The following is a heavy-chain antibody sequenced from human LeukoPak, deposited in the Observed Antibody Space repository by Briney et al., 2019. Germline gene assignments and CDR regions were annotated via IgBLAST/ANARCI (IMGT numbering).Heavy chain of an antibody. CDR2: INPNSGGT. V-gene: IGHV1-2*02. CDR1: GYTFTDYY. J-gene: IGHJ4*02. Sequence: ASVTVSRQASGYTFTDYYMHGVGQAPGQGREGVGWINPNSGGTYYAQKFQGRVTMTRDTAINTAYMELHQLTADDTAGYYCPRGVSTATRGYWGQGTLVTVSS. CDR3: PRGVSTATRGY. D-gene: IGHD4-11*01.